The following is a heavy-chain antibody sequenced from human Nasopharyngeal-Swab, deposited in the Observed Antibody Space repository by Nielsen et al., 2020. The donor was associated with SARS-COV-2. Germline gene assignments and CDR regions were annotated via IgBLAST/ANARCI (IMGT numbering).Heavy chain of an antibody. D-gene: IGHD3-16*01. V-gene: IGHV4-34*01. J-gene: IGHJ4*02. CDR1: GGSFSGYY. CDR2: INYSGTT. CDR3: ASGARRGRVPLDY. Sequence: SETLSLTCAVYGGSFSGYYWSWIRQSPGKGLEWIGQINYSGTTNYNPSLKRRVAISVDTSKNQFSLKLNSVTAADTAVYYCASGARRGRVPLDYWGQGTQVTVSS.